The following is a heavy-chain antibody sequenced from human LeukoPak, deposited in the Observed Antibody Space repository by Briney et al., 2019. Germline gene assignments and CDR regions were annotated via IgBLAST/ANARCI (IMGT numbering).Heavy chain of an antibody. CDR2: VYSDGKI. CDR1: GFTVSTNY. D-gene: IGHD1-26*01. V-gene: IGHV3-53*01. CDR3: EGWERPFDY. J-gene: IGHJ4*02. Sequence: GGSLRLSCVASGFTVSTNYMSWARQAPGKGLEWVSVVYSDGKICYADAVKGRFTISKDNSRNTLYLQMNSLRAEDTAVYYCEGWERPFDYWGQGTLVTVSS.